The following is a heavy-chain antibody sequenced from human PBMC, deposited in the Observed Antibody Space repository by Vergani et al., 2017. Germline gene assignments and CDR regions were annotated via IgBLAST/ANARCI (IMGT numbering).Heavy chain of an antibody. Sequence: QVQLVESGGGLVKPGGSLRLSCAASGFTFSDYYMSWIRQAPGKGLEWVSYISSSSSYTNYADSVKGRFTISRDNAKNSLYLPMNSLRAEDTAVYYCARAHSGYDSHFDYWGQGTLVTVSS. CDR2: ISSSSSYT. J-gene: IGHJ4*02. CDR3: ARAHSGYDSHFDY. V-gene: IGHV3-11*06. D-gene: IGHD5-12*01. CDR1: GFTFSDYY.